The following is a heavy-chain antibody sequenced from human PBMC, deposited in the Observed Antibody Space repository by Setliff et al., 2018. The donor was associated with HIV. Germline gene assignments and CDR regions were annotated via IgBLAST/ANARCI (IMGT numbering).Heavy chain of an antibody. J-gene: IGHJ4*02. CDR1: GYTFTQSHD. CDR3: ANGGSGGQFDH. V-gene: IGHV1-3*01. Sequence: ASVMVSCKTSGYTFTQSHDLHWVRQVPGQGPEWMGWINLVTGKTAYLQKFRGRVIITRDTSATTAFMEMSSLRSEDTAVYFCANGGSGGQFDHWGQGTLVTVSS. D-gene: IGHD3-16*01. CDR2: INLVTGKT.